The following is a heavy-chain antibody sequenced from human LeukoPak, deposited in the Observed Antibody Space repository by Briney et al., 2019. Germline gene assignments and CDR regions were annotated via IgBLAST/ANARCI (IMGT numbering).Heavy chain of an antibody. V-gene: IGHV4-59*01. CDR1: GGSISSYY. Sequence: PSETLSLTCTVSGGSISSYYWSWIRQPPGKGLEWIGYIYYSGSTNYNPSLKSRVTISVDTSKNQFSLKLSSVTAADTAVYYCARDSVGYEVGVWGQGTLVTVSS. J-gene: IGHJ4*02. CDR2: IYYSGST. CDR3: ARDSVGYEVGV. D-gene: IGHD2-8*01.